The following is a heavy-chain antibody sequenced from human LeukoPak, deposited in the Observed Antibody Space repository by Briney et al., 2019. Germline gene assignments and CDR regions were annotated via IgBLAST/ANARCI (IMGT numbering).Heavy chain of an antibody. Sequence: ASVKVSCKASGYTFTGYYMHWVRQAPGRGLEWMGWINPNSGGTNYAQKFQGRVTMTRDTSISTAYMELSRLRSDDTAVYYCARGYALWFGELFSFDYWGQGTLVTVSS. V-gene: IGHV1-2*02. D-gene: IGHD3-10*01. CDR2: INPNSGGT. J-gene: IGHJ4*02. CDR3: ARGYALWFGELFSFDY. CDR1: GYTFTGYY.